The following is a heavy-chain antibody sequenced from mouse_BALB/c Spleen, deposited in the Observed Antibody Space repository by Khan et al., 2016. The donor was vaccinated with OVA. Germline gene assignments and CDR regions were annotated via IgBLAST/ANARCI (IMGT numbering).Heavy chain of an antibody. Sequence: QIQLVQSGPELKKPGETVKISCKASGYTFTDYSMHWVKQAPGKGLKWMGWINTETGEPTYADDFKGRFAFSLETFASTAYLQINNLKNEDTATYCCARNYYGNYGAMDYWGQGTSVTVSS. V-gene: IGHV9-2-1*01. CDR3: ARNYYGNYGAMDY. D-gene: IGHD2-1*01. CDR1: GYTFTDYS. J-gene: IGHJ4*01. CDR2: INTETGEP.